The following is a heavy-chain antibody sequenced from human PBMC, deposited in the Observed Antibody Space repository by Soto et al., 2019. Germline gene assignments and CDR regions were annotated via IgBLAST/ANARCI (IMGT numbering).Heavy chain of an antibody. CDR2: IYYSGST. J-gene: IGHJ6*02. Sequence: SETLSLTCTVSGGSISSSSYYWGWIRQPPGKGLEWIGSIYYSGSTYYNPSLKSRVTISVDTSKNQFSLKMRSVTAADTAVYYCASVGATYYYYGMDVWGQGTTVTVSS. V-gene: IGHV4-39*01. CDR3: ASVGATYYYYGMDV. CDR1: GGSISSSSYY. D-gene: IGHD1-26*01.